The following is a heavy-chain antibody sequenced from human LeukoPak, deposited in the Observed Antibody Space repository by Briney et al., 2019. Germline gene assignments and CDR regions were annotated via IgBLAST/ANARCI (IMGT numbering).Heavy chain of an antibody. D-gene: IGHD3-10*01. J-gene: IGHJ4*02. CDR2: ISSSGSTI. Sequence: GGSLRLSCAASGFTFSSYEMNWVRQAPGKGLEWVSYISSSGSTIYYADSVKGRFTISRDNAKKSLYLQMNSLRAEDTAVYYCARALWFGTSFDYWGQGTLVTVSS. V-gene: IGHV3-48*03. CDR3: ARALWFGTSFDY. CDR1: GFTFSSYE.